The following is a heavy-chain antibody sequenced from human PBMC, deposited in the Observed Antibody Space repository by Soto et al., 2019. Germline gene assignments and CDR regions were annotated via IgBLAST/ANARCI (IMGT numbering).Heavy chain of an antibody. Sequence: SVKVSCKASGGTFSSYAISWVRQAPGQGLEWMGGIIPIFGTANYAQKFQGRVTITADESTSTAYMELSSLRSEDTAVYYCARTYYYDSSGYQYFDYWGQGTLVTVS. CDR1: GGTFSSYA. J-gene: IGHJ4*02. CDR2: IIPIFGTA. CDR3: ARTYYYDSSGYQYFDY. V-gene: IGHV1-69*13. D-gene: IGHD3-22*01.